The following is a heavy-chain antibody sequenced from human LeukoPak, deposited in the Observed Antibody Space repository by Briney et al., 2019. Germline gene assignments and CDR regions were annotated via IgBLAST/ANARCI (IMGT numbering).Heavy chain of an antibody. Sequence: PGGSLRLSCAASGFTFSSYAMSWVRQPPGKGLEWIGSIYYSGSTYYNPSLKSRVTISVDTSKNQFSLKLSSVTAADTAVYYCARGLFDYWGQGTLVTVSS. CDR1: GFTFSSYA. CDR2: IYYSGST. J-gene: IGHJ4*02. V-gene: IGHV4-39*01. CDR3: ARGLFDY.